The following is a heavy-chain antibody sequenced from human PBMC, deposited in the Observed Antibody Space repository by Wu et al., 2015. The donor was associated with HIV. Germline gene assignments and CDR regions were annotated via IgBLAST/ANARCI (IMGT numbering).Heavy chain of an antibody. CDR1: GDTFNSYA. V-gene: IGHV1-18*01. Sequence: QVQLVQSGAEVRKPGSSVKISCRASGDTFNSYAISWVRLAPGQGLEWMGWINTYSGDTKYAQKFQGRVTLTTDTSTRTAYMELRSLRSDDTAVYYCARDADGIVGAKIGRYFDVWGRGSLVRVSS. CDR2: INTYSGDT. CDR3: ARDADGIVGAKIGRYFDV. D-gene: IGHD1-26*01. J-gene: IGHJ2*01.